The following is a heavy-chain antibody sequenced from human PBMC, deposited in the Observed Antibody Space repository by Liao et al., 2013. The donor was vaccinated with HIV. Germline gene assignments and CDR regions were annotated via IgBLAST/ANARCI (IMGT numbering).Heavy chain of an antibody. Sequence: QVQLQESGPGLVKPSETLPLTCTVSGGSISSFQWNWIRQPAGKGLEWIGRIYTSGSTNYNPSLKSRVTMSVDTSKNQFSLKLSSVTAADTAVYYCARGGLEGYGDYPGYWGQGTLVTVSS. V-gene: IGHV4-4*07. D-gene: IGHD4-17*01. CDR3: ARGGLEGYGDYPGY. CDR1: GGSISSFQ. J-gene: IGHJ4*02. CDR2: IYTSGST.